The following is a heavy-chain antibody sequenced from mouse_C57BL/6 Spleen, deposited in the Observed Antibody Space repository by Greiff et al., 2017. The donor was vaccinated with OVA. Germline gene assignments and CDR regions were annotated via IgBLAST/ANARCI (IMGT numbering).Heavy chain of an antibody. V-gene: IGHV1-54*01. D-gene: IGHD2-2*01. J-gene: IGHJ4*01. CDR2: INPGSGGT. CDR1: GYAFTNYL. Sequence: VQLQQSGAELVRPGTSVKVSCKASGYAFTNYLIEWVKQRPGQGLEWIGVINPGSGGTNYNEKFKGKATLTAEQSSSTAYMQLSSLTSEDSAVYFCARGDYGYDGSMDYWGQGTSVTVSS. CDR3: ARGDYGYDGSMDY.